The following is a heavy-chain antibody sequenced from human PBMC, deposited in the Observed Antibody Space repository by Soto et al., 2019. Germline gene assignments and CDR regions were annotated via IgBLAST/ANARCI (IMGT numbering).Heavy chain of an antibody. D-gene: IGHD2-21*02. CDR1: GFTFGTYD. J-gene: IGHJ4*02. Sequence: ESGGGLVQPGGSLRLSCAASGFTFGTYDMHWVRQVTGKGLEWVSVIGTAGDTYYPDSVRGRFTISRDNAKNSLYLQMNSLRAGDTAVYYCGRDGGYYGIDSWGQGTLVTVSS. CDR2: IGTAGDT. CDR3: GRDGGYYGIDS. V-gene: IGHV3-13*01.